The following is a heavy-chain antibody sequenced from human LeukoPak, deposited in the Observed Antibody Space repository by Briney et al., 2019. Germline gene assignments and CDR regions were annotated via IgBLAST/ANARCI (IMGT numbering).Heavy chain of an antibody. V-gene: IGHV1-2*02. CDR2: INPNSGGT. Sequence: ASVKVSCKASGYTFTGYYMHWVRQAPGQGLEWMGWINPNSGGTNYAQKFQGRVTMTRDTSISTAYMELSRLRSDDTAVYCCARAAMVQYNWFDPWGQGTLVTVSS. CDR1: GYTFTGYY. J-gene: IGHJ5*02. CDR3: ARAAMVQYNWFDP. D-gene: IGHD5-18*01.